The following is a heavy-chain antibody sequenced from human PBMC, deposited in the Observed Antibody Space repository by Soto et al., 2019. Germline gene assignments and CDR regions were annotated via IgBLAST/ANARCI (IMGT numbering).Heavy chain of an antibody. Sequence: QVQLQESGPGLVKPSETLSLTCTVSGDSISGYHWNWIRQPPGKGVEWIGYIHNSGSTTYHSSLQSRVTXSXDXXKKQSSLKFTSVTAAATAVYYCARAPVDGSAFFDSWGQGTLVTVSS. CDR3: ARAPVDGSAFFDS. J-gene: IGHJ4*02. CDR2: IHNSGST. D-gene: IGHD2-15*01. CDR1: GDSISGYH. V-gene: IGHV4-59*01.